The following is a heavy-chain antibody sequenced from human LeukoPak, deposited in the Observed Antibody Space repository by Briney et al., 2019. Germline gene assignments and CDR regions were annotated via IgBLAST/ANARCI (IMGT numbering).Heavy chain of an antibody. CDR3: AREREVAAGRSLDY. CDR2: INPNNDGT. J-gene: IGHJ4*02. Sequence: GASVKVSCEASGFTFTGYYMHWVRQAPGQGLEWMGRINPNNDGTNYAQKFQGRVSMTRDTSISTVYMELTRLRSDDTAVYFCAREREVAAGRSLDYWGQGTLVTVSS. D-gene: IGHD6-13*01. CDR1: GFTFTGYY. V-gene: IGHV1-2*06.